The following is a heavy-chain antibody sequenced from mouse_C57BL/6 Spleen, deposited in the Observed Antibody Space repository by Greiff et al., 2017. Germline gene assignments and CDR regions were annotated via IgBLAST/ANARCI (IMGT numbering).Heavy chain of an antibody. J-gene: IGHJ2*01. CDR2: IYPGGGST. Sequence: QVQLQQPGAELVKPGASVKLSCTASGFTITGYWITWVKQRPEQGLEWIGNIYPGGGSTNYTEKFQSKATLTADTSSSTAYMQLSSLTSEDTAVYYCARSDSFDYWGQGTTLTVSS. CDR1: GFTITGYW. D-gene: IGHD2-12*01. V-gene: IGHV1-55*01. CDR3: ARSDSFDY.